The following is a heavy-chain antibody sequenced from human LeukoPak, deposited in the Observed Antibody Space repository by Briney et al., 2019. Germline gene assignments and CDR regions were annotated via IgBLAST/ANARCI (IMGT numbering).Heavy chain of an antibody. D-gene: IGHD3-3*01. J-gene: IGHJ6*02. CDR1: GFTFSSYW. V-gene: IGHV3-48*01. CDR2: ISGSSSTI. Sequence: GGSLRLSCAASGFTFSSYWMSWVRQAPGKGLEWVSYISGSSSTIYYADSVKGRFTVSRDNAKNSLYLQMNSLRAEDTAVYYCARANFGVHYYYGLDVWGQGTTVTVSS. CDR3: ARANFGVHYYYGLDV.